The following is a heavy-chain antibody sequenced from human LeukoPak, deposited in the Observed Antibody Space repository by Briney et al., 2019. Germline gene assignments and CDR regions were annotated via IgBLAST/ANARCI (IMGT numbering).Heavy chain of an antibody. CDR2: ISDSGGET. V-gene: IGHV3-23*01. J-gene: IGHJ4*02. CDR1: GLTFSIYG. Sequence: GGSLRLSCAASGLTFSIYGMNWVRQAPGKGLQWVSAISDSGGETFYADSVKGRFTISRDNSKNTLYLQMNSLRAEDTAAYFCAKYIDGSCYSYLDYWGQGTLVTVSS. CDR3: AKYIDGSCYSYLDY. D-gene: IGHD3-22*01.